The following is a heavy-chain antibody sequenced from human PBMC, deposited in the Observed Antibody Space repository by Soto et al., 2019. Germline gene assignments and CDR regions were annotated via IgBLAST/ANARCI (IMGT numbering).Heavy chain of an antibody. CDR2: IYYSGMT. J-gene: IGHJ4*02. CDR3: ARDSSGPGYSYGKFDY. CDR1: GVSVSTGGYF. V-gene: IGHV4-31*03. D-gene: IGHD5-18*01. Sequence: PSETLSLTCTVSGVSVSTGGYFWTWIRQHPGKCLEWIGNIYYSGMTYYNPSLRGRVSISLDPSESQFSLKLNSVTAADTAVYYCARDSSGPGYSYGKFDYWGQGALVTVSS.